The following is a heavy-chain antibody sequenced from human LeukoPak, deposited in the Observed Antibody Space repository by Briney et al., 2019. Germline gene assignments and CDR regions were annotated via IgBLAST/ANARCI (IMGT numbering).Heavy chain of an antibody. CDR3: ARRDLAATGYYHNWFDP. CDR1: GYNFTNYW. Sequence: GESLKISCKGSGYNFTNYWIGWVRQMPGKGLEWMGIIYPGDSESRYSPSFQGQVTISADKSISTAHLQWSSLKASDTAMYYCARRDLAATGYYHNWFDPWGQGTLVTVSS. V-gene: IGHV5-51*01. J-gene: IGHJ5*02. D-gene: IGHD3-9*01. CDR2: IYPGDSES.